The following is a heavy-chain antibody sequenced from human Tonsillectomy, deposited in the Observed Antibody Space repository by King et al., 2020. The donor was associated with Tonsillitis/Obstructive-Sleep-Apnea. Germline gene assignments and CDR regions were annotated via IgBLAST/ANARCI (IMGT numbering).Heavy chain of an antibody. CDR1: GGSISSGGYY. CDR3: ASDSITILGGRVDAFDI. Sequence: VQLQESGPGLVKPSQTLSLTCTVSGGSISSGGYYWSWIRQHPGKGLEWIGYIYYSGSTYYNPSLKSRVTISVDTSKNQFSLKLSSVTAADTAVYYCASDSITILGGRVDAFDIWGPGTMVTVSS. V-gene: IGHV4-31*03. CDR2: IYYSGST. D-gene: IGHD3-3*01. J-gene: IGHJ3*02.